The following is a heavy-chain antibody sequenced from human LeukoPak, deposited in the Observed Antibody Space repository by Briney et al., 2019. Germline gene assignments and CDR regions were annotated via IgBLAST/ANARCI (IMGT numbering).Heavy chain of an antibody. J-gene: IGHJ4*02. CDR3: ARGVTRVIYYYGSGSYHDY. V-gene: IGHV4-34*01. CDR2: INHSGST. Sequence: SETLYLTCAVYGGSFSGYYWSWIRQPPGKGLEWIGEINHSGSTNYNPSLKSRVTISVDTSKNQFSLKLSSVTAADTAVYYCARGVTRVIYYYGSGSYHDYWGQGTLVTVSS. D-gene: IGHD3-10*01. CDR1: GGSFSGYY.